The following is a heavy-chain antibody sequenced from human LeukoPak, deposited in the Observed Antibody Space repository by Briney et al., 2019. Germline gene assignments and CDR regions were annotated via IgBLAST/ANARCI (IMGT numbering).Heavy chain of an antibody. V-gene: IGHV3-21*01. D-gene: IGHD6-13*01. CDR3: AREGIPAAGYFDL. Sequence: GGSLRLSCAASGFTFSSYSMNWVRQAPGKGLEWVSSISSSSSYIYYADSVKGRFTISRENAKNSLYLQMNSLRAGDTAVYYCAREGIPAAGYFDLWGRGTLVTVSS. J-gene: IGHJ2*01. CDR1: GFTFSSYS. CDR2: ISSSSSYI.